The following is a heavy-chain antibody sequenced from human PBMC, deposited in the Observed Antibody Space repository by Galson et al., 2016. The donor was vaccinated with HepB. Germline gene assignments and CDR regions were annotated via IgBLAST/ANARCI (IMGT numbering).Heavy chain of an antibody. V-gene: IGHV3-33*01. CDR2: IWYDGSEK. D-gene: IGHD3-9*01. Sequence: SLRLSCAASGFTFSTYGMHWVRQAPGKGLEWVAVIWYDGSEKYYADSVKGRFTISRDNSKNTLHLQMNSLRAEDTAVYYCARIYYEILTGLTPWYYFDYWGQGTLVTVSS. CDR1: GFTFSTYG. CDR3: ARIYYEILTGLTPWYYFDY. J-gene: IGHJ4*02.